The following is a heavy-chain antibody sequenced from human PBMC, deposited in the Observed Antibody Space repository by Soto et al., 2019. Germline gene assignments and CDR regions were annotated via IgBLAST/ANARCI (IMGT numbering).Heavy chain of an antibody. J-gene: IGHJ6*02. CDR3: GSQMGVTRTYAHYYGMDV. CDR1: GGTFSSYA. Sequence: QVQLVQSGAEVKKPGSSVKVSCKASGGTFSSYAISWVRQAPGQGLEWMGGIIPILGTANYAQKFQGRVTLTADESTSTAYMELSSLRSEDTAVYYCGSQMGVTRTYAHYYGMDVWGQGTTVTVSS. CDR2: IIPILGTA. V-gene: IGHV1-69*12. D-gene: IGHD1-7*01.